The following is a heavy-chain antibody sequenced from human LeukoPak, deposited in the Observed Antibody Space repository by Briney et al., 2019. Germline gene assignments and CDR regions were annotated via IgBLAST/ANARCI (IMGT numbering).Heavy chain of an antibody. Sequence: GGSLRLSCAASGFTFSSYWMHWVRQAPGKGLVWVSRINSDGSSTSYADSVRGRFSISRDNAKNTLYLQMNSLRAEDTAVYYCAELGITMIGGVWGKGTTVTISS. CDR2: INSDGSST. J-gene: IGHJ6*04. CDR3: AELGITMIGGV. D-gene: IGHD3-10*02. V-gene: IGHV3-74*01. CDR1: GFTFSSYW.